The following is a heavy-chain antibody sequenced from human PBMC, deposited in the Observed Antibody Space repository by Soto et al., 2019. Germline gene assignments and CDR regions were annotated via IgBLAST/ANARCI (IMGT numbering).Heavy chain of an antibody. V-gene: IGHV3-21*01. J-gene: IGHJ4*02. CDR1: GFTFSSYR. D-gene: IGHD2-15*01. CDR2: ISSSSSYI. Sequence: EVPLVESGGGLVKPGGSLRLSCAASGFTFSSYRMNWVRQAPGKGLEWVSSISSSSSYIYYADSVKGRFTISRDNAKNSMYLQMNSLRAEDTAVYYCARDQWGCTGGNCYWWVDCWGQGTLVTVSS. CDR3: ARDQWGCTGGNCYWWVDC.